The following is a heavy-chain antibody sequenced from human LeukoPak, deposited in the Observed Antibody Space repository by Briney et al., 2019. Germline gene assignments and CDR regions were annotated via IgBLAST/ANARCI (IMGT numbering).Heavy chain of an antibody. CDR3: ARHALPYYYDTYFDY. Sequence: PSETLSLTCTVSGGSISSSSYYWGWIRQPPGKELEWIGSIYYSGSTYYNPSLKSRVTISVDTSKNQFSLKLSSVTAADTAVYYCARHALPYYYDTYFDYWGQGTLVTVSS. J-gene: IGHJ4*02. D-gene: IGHD3-22*01. CDR2: IYYSGST. CDR1: GGSISSSSYY. V-gene: IGHV4-39*01.